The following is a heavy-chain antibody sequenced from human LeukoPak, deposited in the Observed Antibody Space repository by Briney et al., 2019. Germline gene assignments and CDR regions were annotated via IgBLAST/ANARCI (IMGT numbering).Heavy chain of an antibody. D-gene: IGHD3-22*01. CDR1: GFTFSSYA. Sequence: GGSLRLSCAASGFTFSSYAMSWVRQAPGKGLEWVSAISGSGGSTYYADSAKGRFTISRDNSKNTLYLQMNSLRAEDAAVYYCADTMTPVGYWGQGTLVTVSS. V-gene: IGHV3-23*01. J-gene: IGHJ4*02. CDR3: ADTMTPVGY. CDR2: ISGSGGST.